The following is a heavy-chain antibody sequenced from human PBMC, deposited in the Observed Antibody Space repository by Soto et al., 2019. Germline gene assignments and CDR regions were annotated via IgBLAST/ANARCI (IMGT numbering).Heavy chain of an antibody. CDR2: FYYSGST. CDR3: ASMITVTYFDS. D-gene: IGHD4-17*01. CDR1: GASIRSGGYF. V-gene: IGHV4-31*03. J-gene: IGHJ4*02. Sequence: SSETLSLTCTVSGASIRSGGYFWSWIRQHPGKGLEWIGYFYYSGSTYYNPSLKSRVTISEDTSQNQFSLKLTSVTAADTAVYYCASMITVTYFDSWGPGIQVTVSS.